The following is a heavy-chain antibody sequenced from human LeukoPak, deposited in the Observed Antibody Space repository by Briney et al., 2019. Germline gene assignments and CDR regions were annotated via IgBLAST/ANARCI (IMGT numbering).Heavy chain of an antibody. CDR3: ARVGWDRRAWSGNDY. Sequence: KPSETLSLTCTVSGGSIRSYYWSWIRQPAGKGLGWNGHSCTSWGSNYNPSLKSRSTISVDKCKNQSSLKLRSVTAADTAVYYCARVGWDRRAWSGNDYWGQGTLVTVSS. V-gene: IGHV4-4*07. CDR2: SCTSWGS. D-gene: IGHD6-19*01. J-gene: IGHJ4*02. CDR1: GGSIRSYY.